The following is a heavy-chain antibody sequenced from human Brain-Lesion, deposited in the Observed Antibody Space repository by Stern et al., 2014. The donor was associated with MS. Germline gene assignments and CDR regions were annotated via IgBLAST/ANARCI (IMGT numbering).Heavy chain of an antibody. D-gene: IGHD3-22*01. V-gene: IGHV1-2*04. CDR2: INPKSGGT. Sequence: VQLVESVAEVKKPGASVKVSCKASGYTFTGYYMHWVRQAPGQGLEWMGWINPKSGGTNYAQKFQGWVTMTRDKSINTAYMELSRLRSDDTAVYYCATYYYDSTGYNDFWGQGTLVTVSS. J-gene: IGHJ4*02. CDR1: GYTFTGYY. CDR3: ATYYYDSTGYNDF.